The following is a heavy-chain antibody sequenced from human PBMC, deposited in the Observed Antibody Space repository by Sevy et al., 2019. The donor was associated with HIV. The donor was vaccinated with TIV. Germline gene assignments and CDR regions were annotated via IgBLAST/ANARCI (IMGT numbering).Heavy chain of an antibody. CDR1: GGTFSSYA. Sequence: ASVKVSCKASGGTFSSYAISWVRQAPGQGLEWMGGIIPIFGTANYAQKFQGRVTITADKSTSTACMELSSLRSEDTAVYYCARGAYYDSSGLIGAFDNWGQGTMVTVSS. CDR3: ARGAYYDSSGLIGAFDN. D-gene: IGHD3-22*01. CDR2: IIPIFGTA. J-gene: IGHJ3*02. V-gene: IGHV1-69*06.